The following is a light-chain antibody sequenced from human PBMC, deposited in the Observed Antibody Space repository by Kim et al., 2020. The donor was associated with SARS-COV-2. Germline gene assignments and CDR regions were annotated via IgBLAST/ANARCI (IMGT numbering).Light chain of an antibody. CDR2: DAS. CDR3: QQFNSLT. Sequence: AIQLTQSPSSLSASVGDRVTITCRARQGISSALAWYQQKPGKAPKLLIYDASSLESGVPSRFSGSGSGTDFTLTISSLQPEDFATYYCQQFNSLTFGGGTKVDIK. CDR1: QGISSA. J-gene: IGKJ4*01. V-gene: IGKV1-13*02.